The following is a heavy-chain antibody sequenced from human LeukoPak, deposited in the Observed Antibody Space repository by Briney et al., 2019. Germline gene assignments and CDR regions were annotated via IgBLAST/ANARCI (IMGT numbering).Heavy chain of an antibody. V-gene: IGHV4-61*02. Sequence: PSQTLSLTCTVSGGSISSGSYYWSWIRQPAGKGLEWIGRIYTSGSTNYNPSLKSRVTISVDTSKNQFSLKLSSVTAADTAVYYCARARTMIVLVPGDSDAFDIWGQGTMVTVSS. CDR3: ARARTMIVLVPGDSDAFDI. CDR1: GGSISSGSYY. D-gene: IGHD3-22*01. CDR2: IYTSGST. J-gene: IGHJ3*02.